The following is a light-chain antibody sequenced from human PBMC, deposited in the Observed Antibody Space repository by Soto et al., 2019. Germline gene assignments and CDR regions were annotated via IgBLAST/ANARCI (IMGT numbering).Light chain of an antibody. CDR2: VNT. CDR1: SSNIGAGYD. CDR3: QSYDTSLSGDV. Sequence: QSVLTQPPSVSGAPGQRVTISCTGSSSNIGAGYDVHWYQQLPGAAPKLLIYVNTNRPSGVPDRISGSKSDTSASLAITGLQAEDEADYYCQSYDTSLSGDVFGTGTKLTVL. J-gene: IGLJ1*01. V-gene: IGLV1-40*01.